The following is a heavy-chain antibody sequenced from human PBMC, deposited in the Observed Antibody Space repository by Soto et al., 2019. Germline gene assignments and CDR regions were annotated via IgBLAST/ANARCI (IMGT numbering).Heavy chain of an antibody. V-gene: IGHV4-34*01. Sequence: SETLSLTCAVYGGSFSGYYWTWIRQPPGTGLEWIGEINHSGGTNYNPSLKSRVTISVDTSKNQFSLKLTSVTAADTAVYYCARDKITGLFDYWGQGTLVTAS. CDR3: ARDKITGLFDY. CDR1: GGSFSGYY. CDR2: INHSGGT. D-gene: IGHD2-8*02. J-gene: IGHJ4*02.